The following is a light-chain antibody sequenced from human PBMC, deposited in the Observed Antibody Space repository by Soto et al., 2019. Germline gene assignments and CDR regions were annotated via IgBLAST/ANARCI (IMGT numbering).Light chain of an antibody. CDR2: GAS. CDR3: QQYGSSPRT. J-gene: IGKJ1*01. V-gene: IGKV3-20*01. Sequence: EVVLTQSPGTLSLSAGERATLSCRASQSVSSNYLAWYQQKPGQSPRLLIYGASNRASGISDRFSGSGSGTDFTLTISRLEPEDFAVYYCQQYGSSPRTFGQGTKVDIK. CDR1: QSVSSNY.